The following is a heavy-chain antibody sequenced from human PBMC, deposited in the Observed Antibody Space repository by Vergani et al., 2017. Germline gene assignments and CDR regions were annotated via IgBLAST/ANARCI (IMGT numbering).Heavy chain of an antibody. Sequence: QVQLVESGGGVVQPGRSLRLSCAASGFTFSSYAMHWVRQAPGKGLEWVAVISYDGSNKYYTDSVKGRFTISRDNSKNTLYLQMNSLRAEDTAVYYCARGQSTYYDFWSGPDYWGQGTLVTVSS. CDR2: ISYDGSNK. J-gene: IGHJ4*02. D-gene: IGHD3-3*01. CDR3: ARGQSTYYDFWSGPDY. CDR1: GFTFSSYA. V-gene: IGHV3-30-3*01.